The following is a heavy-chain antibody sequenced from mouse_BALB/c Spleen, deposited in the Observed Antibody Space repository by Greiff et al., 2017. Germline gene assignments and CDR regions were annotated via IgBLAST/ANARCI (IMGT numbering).Heavy chain of an antibody. Sequence: VQLKESGAELVKPGASVKLSCTASGFNIKDTYMHWVKQRPEQGLEWIGRIDPANGNTKYDPKFQGKATITADTSSNTAYLQLSSLTSEDTAVYYCATSYYRYDGGADYWGQGTTLTVSS. V-gene: IGHV14-3*02. D-gene: IGHD2-14*01. CDR3: ATSYYRYDGGADY. J-gene: IGHJ2*01. CDR2: IDPANGNT. CDR1: GFNIKDTY.